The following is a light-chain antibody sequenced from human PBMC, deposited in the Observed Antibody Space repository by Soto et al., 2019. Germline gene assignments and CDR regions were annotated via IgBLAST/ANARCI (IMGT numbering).Light chain of an antibody. CDR2: GAS. CDR3: QKSYSTPRT. J-gene: IGKJ1*01. Sequence: EIVMTQSPATLSVSPGERANLSCRASQSVSSNLAWYQQKPGQAPRLLIYGASTRATGIPDRFSGSGSGTDLTLTISSLQPEDFATYYCQKSYSTPRTXGQGTKVDIK. CDR1: QSVSSN. V-gene: IGKV3-15*01.